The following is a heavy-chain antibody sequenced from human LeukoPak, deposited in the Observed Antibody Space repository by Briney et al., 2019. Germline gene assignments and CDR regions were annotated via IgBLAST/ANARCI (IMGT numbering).Heavy chain of an antibody. CDR1: GYTFLGYY. D-gene: IGHD5-18*01. V-gene: IGHV1-2*02. J-gene: IGHJ4*02. Sequence: ASVKVSCKASGYTFLGYYLHWIRQAPGQGLEWMGWINPNSGGTNYAQKFQGRVTMTRDKSISTAYMELSRLRSDDTAVYYCATHVRTSIVTLFDDWGQRTLVTVSS. CDR3: ATHVRTSIVTLFDD. CDR2: INPNSGGT.